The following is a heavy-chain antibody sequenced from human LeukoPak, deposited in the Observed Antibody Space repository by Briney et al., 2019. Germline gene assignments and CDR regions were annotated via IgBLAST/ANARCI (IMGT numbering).Heavy chain of an antibody. CDR1: GGSISSHF. D-gene: IGHD3-10*01. J-gene: IGHJ4*02. CDR2: IYYSGSS. V-gene: IGHV4-59*11. Sequence: SETLSLTCTVSGGSISSHFWGWIRQPPGKGLEWIGHIYYSGSSNYNPSLKSRVTMSVDTSKNQFSLKLSSVTAADTAVYYCARFGGYWGQGTLVTVSS. CDR3: ARFGGY.